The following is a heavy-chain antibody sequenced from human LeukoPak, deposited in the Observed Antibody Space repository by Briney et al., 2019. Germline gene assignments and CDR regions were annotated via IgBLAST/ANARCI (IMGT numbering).Heavy chain of an antibody. CDR1: GGSISSYY. D-gene: IGHD5-18*01. V-gene: IGHV4-59*08. CDR2: IYHSGST. J-gene: IGHJ6*03. CDR3: ARHCIQNSYGFNYHYYMDV. Sequence: SETLSLTCTVSGGSISSYYWSWIRQPPGKGLEWIGEIYHSGSTNYNPSLKSRVTISVDTSKNQFSLKLSSVTAADTAVYYCARHCIQNSYGFNYHYYMDVWGKGTTVTVSS.